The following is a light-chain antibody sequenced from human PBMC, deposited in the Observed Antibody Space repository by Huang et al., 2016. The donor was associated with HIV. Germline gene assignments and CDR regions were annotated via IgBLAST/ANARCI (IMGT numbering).Light chain of an antibody. CDR2: AAS. V-gene: IGKV1-6*01. CDR1: QGIGND. Sequence: AIQMTQSPSSLSASVGDRVTVTCRASQGIGNDLGWYQQKPGKAPKLLIYAASSLQSGVPSRFSGSGSGTDFTLTISSLQPEDFATYYCLQDYNYPRTFGQVTKVEIK. J-gene: IGKJ1*01. CDR3: LQDYNYPRT.